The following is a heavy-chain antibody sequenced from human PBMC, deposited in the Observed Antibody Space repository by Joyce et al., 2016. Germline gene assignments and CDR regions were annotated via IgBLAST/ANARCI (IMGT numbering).Heavy chain of an antibody. CDR2: ISFDGSRG. D-gene: IGHD3-10*01. V-gene: IGHV3-30*03. Sequence: QVQLVESGGGVVQPGGSLRLSCAASGSTFSNFGMHGVRQARGKGVEWVAVISFDGSRGNHADSVKGRFIISRDNSKNTLYLQMNSLTADDTATYYCASMRGKGEGQNLDYFDNWGQGTLVTVSS. J-gene: IGHJ4*02. CDR3: ASMRGKGEGQNLDYFDN. CDR1: GSTFSNFG.